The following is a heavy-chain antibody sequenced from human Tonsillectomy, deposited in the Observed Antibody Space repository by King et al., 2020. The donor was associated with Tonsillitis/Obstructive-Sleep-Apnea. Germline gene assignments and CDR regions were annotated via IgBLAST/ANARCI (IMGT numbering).Heavy chain of an antibody. CDR3: ARRVGYSSVWYFYKSAFDI. V-gene: IGHV5-51*01. CDR1: GYSFTSYW. CDR2: IYPGDSDT. D-gene: IGHD6-19*01. Sequence: VQLVESGAEVKKPGESLKISCKGSGYSFTSYWIGWVRQMPGKGLEWMGIIYPGDSDTRYSPSFQGQVTISADKSISTAYLQWSSLKASDTAMYYCARRVGYSSVWYFYKSAFDIWGQGTMVTVSS. J-gene: IGHJ3*02.